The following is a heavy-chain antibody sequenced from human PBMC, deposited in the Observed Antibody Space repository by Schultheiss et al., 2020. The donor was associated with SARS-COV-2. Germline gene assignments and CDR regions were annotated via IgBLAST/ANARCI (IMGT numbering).Heavy chain of an antibody. CDR2: INPRGST. CDR1: GGSISSSY. D-gene: IGHD2-2*01. Sequence: SETLSLTCTVSGGSISSSYWSWIRQPAGKGLEWIGRINPRGSTNYSPSLKSRVTMSVATSKKQFSLKLSSVTAADTATYYCARTVVVPGGYFMDVWGKGTTVTVSS. J-gene: IGHJ6*03. V-gene: IGHV4-4*07. CDR3: ARTVVVPGGYFMDV.